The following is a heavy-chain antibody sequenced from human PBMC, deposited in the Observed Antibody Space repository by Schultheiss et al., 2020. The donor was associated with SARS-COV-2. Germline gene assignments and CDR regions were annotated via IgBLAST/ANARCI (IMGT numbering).Heavy chain of an antibody. CDR2: IYYSGST. V-gene: IGHV4-39*07. Sequence: GSLRLSCTVSGGSISSSSYYWGWIRQPPGKGLEWIGSIYYSGSTYYNPSLKSRVTISVDTSKNQFSLKLSSVTAADTAVYYCARDQLYDSSGYYYLLWRWGQGTLVTVSS. CDR1: GGSISSSSYY. J-gene: IGHJ1*01. CDR3: ARDQLYDSSGYYYLLWR. D-gene: IGHD3-22*01.